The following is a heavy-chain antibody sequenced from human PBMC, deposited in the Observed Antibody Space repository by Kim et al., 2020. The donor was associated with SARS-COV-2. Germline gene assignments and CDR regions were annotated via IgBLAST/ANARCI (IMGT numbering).Heavy chain of an antibody. CDR3: AKSLVEPTDY. V-gene: IGHV3-23*03. Sequence: STYYADSGKGRLTISSDNSKTTLYLQRNSLRAENTAVYYCAKSLVEPTDYWGQGTLVTVSS. J-gene: IGHJ4*02. D-gene: IGHD2-15*01. CDR2: ST.